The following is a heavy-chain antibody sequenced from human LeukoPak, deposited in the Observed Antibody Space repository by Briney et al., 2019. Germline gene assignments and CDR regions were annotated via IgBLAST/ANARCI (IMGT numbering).Heavy chain of an antibody. D-gene: IGHD3-9*01. V-gene: IGHV5-51*01. CDR2: IYPGDSET. CDR3: PRPRYDILSGPTDAFDI. J-gene: IGHJ3*02. CDR1: GYSFTTYW. Sequence: GESLKISCKGSGYSFTTYWIGWVRQMPGKGPEDMGIIYPGDSETRYGPSFQGQVTISADKSISTAYLQWSSLRASDTAIYFWPRPRYDILSGPTDAFDIWGQGTMVTVSS.